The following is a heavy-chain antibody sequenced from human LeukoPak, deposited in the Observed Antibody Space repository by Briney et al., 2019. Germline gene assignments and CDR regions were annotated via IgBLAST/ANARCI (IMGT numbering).Heavy chain of an antibody. CDR3: ARDPNYYDSSGYYYGFDY. Sequence: SETLSLTCTVSGYSISSGYYWGWIRQPPGKGLEWIGSIYHSGSTYYNPSLKSRVTISVDTSKNQFSLKLSSVTAADTAVYYCARDPNYYDSSGYYYGFDYWGQGTLVTVSS. CDR1: GYSISSGYY. V-gene: IGHV4-38-2*02. CDR2: IYHSGST. D-gene: IGHD3-22*01. J-gene: IGHJ4*02.